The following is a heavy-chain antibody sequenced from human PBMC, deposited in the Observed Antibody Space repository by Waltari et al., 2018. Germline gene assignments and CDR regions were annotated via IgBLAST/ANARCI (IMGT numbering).Heavy chain of an antibody. D-gene: IGHD3-16*01. Sequence: QVQLVQSGAEVKKPGASVKVSCKVSGYTLTALSIHWVRQAPGKGLEWRGGFDPEDADTIYAQKFQGRVTMTEDTSTDTAYMELSSLRSEDTAVYYCATGGAPPEGAFDIWGQGTMVTVSS. CDR2: FDPEDADT. J-gene: IGHJ3*02. CDR1: GYTLTALS. V-gene: IGHV1-24*01. CDR3: ATGGAPPEGAFDI.